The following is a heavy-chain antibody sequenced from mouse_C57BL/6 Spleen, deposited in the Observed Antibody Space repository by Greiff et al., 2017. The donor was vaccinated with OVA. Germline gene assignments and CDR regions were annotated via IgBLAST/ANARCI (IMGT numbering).Heavy chain of an antibody. V-gene: IGHV14-4*01. J-gene: IGHJ3*01. Sequence: EVKVVESGAELVRPGASVTLSCTASGFNIKDDYMHWVKPRPEQGLEWIGWIDPENGAPEYASKFPGKATITADTSSNTAYLQLSSLTCEDTAVYYCTTYYDGRREAYWGQGTLVTVSA. CDR3: TTYYDGRREAY. D-gene: IGHD1-1*01. CDR2: IDPENGAP. CDR1: GFNIKDDY.